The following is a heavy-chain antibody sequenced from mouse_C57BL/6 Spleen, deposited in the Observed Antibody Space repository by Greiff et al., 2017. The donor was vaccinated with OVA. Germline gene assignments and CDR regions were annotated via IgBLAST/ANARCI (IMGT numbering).Heavy chain of an antibody. D-gene: IGHD3-2*02. V-gene: IGHV1-76*01. CDR2: IYPGSGNT. Sequence: VQLQQSGAELVRPGASVKLSCKASGYTFTDYYINWVKQRPGQGLEWIARIYPGSGNTYYNEKFKGKATLTAEKSSSTAYMQLSSLTSEDSAVYFCARQLKDYAMDYWGQGTSVTVSS. J-gene: IGHJ4*01. CDR3: ARQLKDYAMDY. CDR1: GYTFTDYY.